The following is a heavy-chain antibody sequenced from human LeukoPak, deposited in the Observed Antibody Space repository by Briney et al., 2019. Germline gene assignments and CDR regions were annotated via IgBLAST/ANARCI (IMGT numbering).Heavy chain of an antibody. CDR1: GFTFSDYY. D-gene: IGHD1-26*01. CDR2: ISGRGSTI. CDR3: ARVLSVGAEPYYFDY. V-gene: IGHV3-11*04. Sequence: GGSLRLSCAASGFTFSDYYMSWIRQAPGRGLEWLSYISGRGSTIFYADSVKGRFTISRDNAKNALNLQMNSLRAEDTAVYYCARVLSVGAEPYYFDYWGQGTLVTVSS. J-gene: IGHJ4*02.